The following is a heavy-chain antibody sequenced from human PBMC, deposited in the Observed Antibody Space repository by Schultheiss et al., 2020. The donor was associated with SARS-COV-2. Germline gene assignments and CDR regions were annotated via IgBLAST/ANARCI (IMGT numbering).Heavy chain of an antibody. V-gene: IGHV4-4*02. Sequence: GSLRLSCAVSGGSISSSNWWSWVRQPPGKGLEWIGEIYHSGSTNYNPSLKSRVTISVDKSKNQFSLKLSSVTAADTAVYYCARTYDYGDSNFDYWGQGTLVTVSS. D-gene: IGHD4-17*01. CDR1: GGSISSSNW. CDR3: ARTYDYGDSNFDY. J-gene: IGHJ4*02. CDR2: IYHSGST.